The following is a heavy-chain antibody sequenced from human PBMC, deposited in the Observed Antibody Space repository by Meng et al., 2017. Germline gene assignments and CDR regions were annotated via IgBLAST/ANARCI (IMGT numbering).Heavy chain of an antibody. D-gene: IGHD3-10*01. CDR1: GYSLSSSGVG. CDR2: IYCDDDK. J-gene: IGHJ4*02. CDR3: AHRRDYYGSGNHFDY. Sequence: HTILKELAPPLLKPTQPLPLPCTFSGYSLSSSGVGVGWIRQPPGKALEWLDLIYCDDDKRYSPSLKSRLTITKDTSKNQVVLTMTNMDPVDTATYYCAHRRDYYGSGNHFDYWGQGTLVTASS. V-gene: IGHV2-5*02.